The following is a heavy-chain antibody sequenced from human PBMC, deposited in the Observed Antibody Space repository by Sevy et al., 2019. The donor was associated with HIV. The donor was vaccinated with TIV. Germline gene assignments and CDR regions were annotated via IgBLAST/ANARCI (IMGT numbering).Heavy chain of an antibody. CDR3: AKDRVWELGDAFDI. CDR2: LSGNGGIT. D-gene: IGHD1-26*01. J-gene: IGHJ3*02. Sequence: GSLRLSCAASGFTFSSYAMNWVRQAPGKGLEWVSGLSGNGGITNYAASVKGRFTISRDNSKNTLYLQMNSLRAEDTAIYYCAKDRVWELGDAFDIWGQGTMVTVSS. CDR1: GFTFSSYA. V-gene: IGHV3-23*01.